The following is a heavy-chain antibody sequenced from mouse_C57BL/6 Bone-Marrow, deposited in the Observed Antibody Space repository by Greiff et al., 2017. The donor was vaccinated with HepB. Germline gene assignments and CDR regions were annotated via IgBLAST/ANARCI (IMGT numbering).Heavy chain of an antibody. J-gene: IGHJ1*03. V-gene: IGHV2-2*01. Sequence: VQLQQSGPGLVQPSQSLSITCTVSGFSLTSYGVHWVRQSPGKGLEWLGVIWSGGSTDYNAAFISRLSISKDNSKSQVFFKMNSLQADDTAIDYCASMVSYWYFDVWGTGTTVTVSS. D-gene: IGHD2-2*01. CDR3: ASMVSYWYFDV. CDR2: IWSGGST. CDR1: GFSLTSYG.